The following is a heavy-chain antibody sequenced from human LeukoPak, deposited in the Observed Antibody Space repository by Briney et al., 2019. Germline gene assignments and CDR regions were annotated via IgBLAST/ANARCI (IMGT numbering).Heavy chain of an antibody. Sequence: GGSLRLSCAASRFTFSTYGMNWVRQPPGKGLEWVSAISGSGNRAYHADSVKGRFTISRDNSKNMLYLQMNSLRAEDTALYYCAKDADISVELVVITSFDSWGQGTLVTVSS. CDR3: AKDADISVELVVITSFDS. D-gene: IGHD3-22*01. CDR1: RFTFSTYG. J-gene: IGHJ4*02. CDR2: ISGSGNRA. V-gene: IGHV3-23*01.